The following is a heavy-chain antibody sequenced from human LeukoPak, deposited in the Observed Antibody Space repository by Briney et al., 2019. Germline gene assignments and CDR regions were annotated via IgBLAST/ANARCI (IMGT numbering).Heavy chain of an antibody. CDR3: ARDNEQWPPRGWFDP. Sequence: SETLSLTCAVSGVPISSRNWWSWVRQPPGKGLEWIGEIYHSGSTNYNPSLKRRVTISVDKSKNQFSLKLSSVTAADTAVYYCARDNEQWPPRGWFDPWGQGTLVTVSS. D-gene: IGHD6-19*01. CDR2: IYHSGST. V-gene: IGHV4-4*02. CDR1: GVPISSRNW. J-gene: IGHJ5*02.